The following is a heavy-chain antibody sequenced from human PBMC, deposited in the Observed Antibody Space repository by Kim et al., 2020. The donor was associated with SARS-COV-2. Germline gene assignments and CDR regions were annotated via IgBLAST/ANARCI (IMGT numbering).Heavy chain of an antibody. D-gene: IGHD6-19*01. Sequence: GESLKISCKGSGYSFTSYWISWVRQMPGKGLEWMGRIDPSDSYTNYSPSFQGHVTISADKSISTAYLQWSSLKASDTAMYYCARLLSSYIAVAGPYYYYGMDVWGQGTTVTVSS. V-gene: IGHV5-10-1*01. J-gene: IGHJ6*02. CDR1: GYSFTSYW. CDR3: ARLLSSYIAVAGPYYYYGMDV. CDR2: IDPSDSYT.